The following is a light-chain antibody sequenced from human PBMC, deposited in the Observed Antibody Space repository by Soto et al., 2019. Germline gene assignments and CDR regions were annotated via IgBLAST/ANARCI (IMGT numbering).Light chain of an antibody. CDR2: DAS. Sequence: DIQMTQSPSSLSASVGDRVTITCQASQDISNFLNWYQQKPGKAPKLLIYDASNLETGVPSRFSGSGAGTEFTLTISSLQPEDFATYYCQQLNPFSRTFGPGTKLEI. CDR1: QDISNF. CDR3: QQLNPFSRT. J-gene: IGKJ2*01. V-gene: IGKV1-33*01.